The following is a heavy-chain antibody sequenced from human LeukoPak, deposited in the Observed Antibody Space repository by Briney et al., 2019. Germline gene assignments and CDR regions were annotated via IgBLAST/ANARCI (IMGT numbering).Heavy chain of an antibody. CDR1: GYTFTGYY. V-gene: IGHV1-2*02. D-gene: IGHD3-10*01. J-gene: IGHJ4*02. CDR3: ARDWDFMVFDY. CDR2: INPNSGGT. Sequence: EASVKVSCKASGYTFTGYYMHWVRQAPGQGLEWMGWINPNSGGTNYAQKFQGRVTMTRDTSISTAYMELSRLRSDDTAVYYCARDWDFMVFDYWGQGTLVSVSS.